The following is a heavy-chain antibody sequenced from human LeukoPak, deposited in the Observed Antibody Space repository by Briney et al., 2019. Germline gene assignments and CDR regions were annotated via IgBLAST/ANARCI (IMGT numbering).Heavy chain of an antibody. CDR1: GGSFSGYY. V-gene: IGHV4-34*01. CDR3: ARTWQTVVQQVSFGY. J-gene: IGHJ4*02. D-gene: IGHD1-1*01. CDR2: INHSGST. Sequence: SETLSLTCAVYGGSFSGYYWSWIRQPPGKGPEWIGEINHSGSTNYNPSLKSRVTISVDTSKNQFSLKLSSVTAADTAVYYCARTWQTVVQQVSFGYWGQGTLVTVSS.